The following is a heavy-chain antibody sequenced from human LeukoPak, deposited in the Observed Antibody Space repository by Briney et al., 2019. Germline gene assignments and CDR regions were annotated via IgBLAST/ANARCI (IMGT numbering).Heavy chain of an antibody. Sequence: SENLSFTSTVSAGSISSVSYYWSWIRQPAGKGLEWIGRIYTSGSTNYNPSLKSRVTISVDTSKNQFSLKLSSVTAADTAVYYCAREVEEVGATYYFDYWGQGTLVTVSS. CDR2: IYTSGST. CDR1: AGSISSVSYY. J-gene: IGHJ4*02. CDR3: AREVEEVGATYYFDY. D-gene: IGHD1-26*01. V-gene: IGHV4-61*02.